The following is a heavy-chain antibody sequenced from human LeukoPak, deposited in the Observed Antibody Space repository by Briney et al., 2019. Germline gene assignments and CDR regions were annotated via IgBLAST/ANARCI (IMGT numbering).Heavy chain of an antibody. J-gene: IGHJ1*01. Sequence: PGGSLRLSCAASGFTFSSYWMSRVRQAPGKGLEWVANIKQDGSEKYYVDSVKGRFTISRDNAKNSLYLQMNSLRAEDTAVYYCAKAPYSSGWYGEYFQHWGQGTLVTVSS. CDR1: GFTFSSYW. CDR3: AKAPYSSGWYGEYFQH. D-gene: IGHD6-19*01. CDR2: IKQDGSEK. V-gene: IGHV3-7*03.